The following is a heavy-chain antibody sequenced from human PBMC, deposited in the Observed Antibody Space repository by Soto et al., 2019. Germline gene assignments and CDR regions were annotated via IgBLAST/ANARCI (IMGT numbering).Heavy chain of an antibody. Sequence: GGSLRLSCAASGFTVSNNYMSWVRQAPGKGLEWVSVIYGGGSTYYADSVKGRFTIPRDNSKNTLYLQMNSLRAEDTAVYYCARGSGWLQLLDYWGQGTLVTVSS. CDR2: IYGGGST. D-gene: IGHD5-12*01. CDR1: GFTVSNNY. J-gene: IGHJ4*02. V-gene: IGHV3-53*01. CDR3: ARGSGWLQLLDY.